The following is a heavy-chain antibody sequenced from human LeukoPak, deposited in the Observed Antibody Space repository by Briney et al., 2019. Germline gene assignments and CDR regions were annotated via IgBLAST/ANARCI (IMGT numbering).Heavy chain of an antibody. CDR1: GFTFSSYA. D-gene: IGHD6-19*01. Sequence: GGSLRLSCGASGFTFSSYAMSWVRQAPGKGLEWVSAITGSGGSTHYANSVKGRFTISRDNSKNTLHLQMNSLRAEDTAVYYCAGRSGPYWYFDLWGRGTLVTVSS. CDR3: AGRSGPYWYFDL. CDR2: ITGSGGST. V-gene: IGHV3-23*01. J-gene: IGHJ2*01.